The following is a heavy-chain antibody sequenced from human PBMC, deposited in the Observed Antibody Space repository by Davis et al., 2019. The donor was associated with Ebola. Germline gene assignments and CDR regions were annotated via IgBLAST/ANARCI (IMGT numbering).Heavy chain of an antibody. CDR1: GFTLGTYS. V-gene: IGHV3-48*02. CDR3: ARDKRDYGEVDY. CDR2: INSRSNTI. Sequence: PGGSLRLSCATSGFTLGTYSMNWVRQAPGKGLEWVSYINSRSNTIYYADSVKGRFTISRDNAKNSLYLQMNSLRDEDTAVYYCARDKRDYGEVDYWGQGTLVTVSS. D-gene: IGHD4-17*01. J-gene: IGHJ4*02.